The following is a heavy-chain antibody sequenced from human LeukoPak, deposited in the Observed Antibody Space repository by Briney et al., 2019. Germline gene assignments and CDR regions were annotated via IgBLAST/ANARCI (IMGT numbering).Heavy chain of an antibody. Sequence: GGSLRLSCAASGFTFSSYGMHWVRQAPGKGLEWVAVIWYDGSNKYYADSVKGRFTISRDNSKNTLCLQMNSLRAEDTAVYYCARDRGYDWYYYYYYYMDVWGKGTTVTVSS. D-gene: IGHD5-12*01. V-gene: IGHV3-33*01. CDR1: GFTFSSYG. CDR2: IWYDGSNK. CDR3: ARDRGYDWYYYYYYYMDV. J-gene: IGHJ6*03.